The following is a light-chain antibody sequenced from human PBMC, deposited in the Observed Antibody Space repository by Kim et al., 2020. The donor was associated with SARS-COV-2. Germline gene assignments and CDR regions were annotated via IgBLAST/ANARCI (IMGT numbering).Light chain of an antibody. CDR2: DVS. CDR1: SSDVGGYNY. Sequence: QSALTQPASVSGSPGQSITISCTGTSSDVGGYNYVSWYQQHPGKAPKLMIYDVSNRPSGVSNRFSGSKSGNTASLTISGLQAEDEADYYCSSYTSSSGVFGEGTQLTVL. J-gene: IGLJ3*02. CDR3: SSYTSSSGV. V-gene: IGLV2-14*03.